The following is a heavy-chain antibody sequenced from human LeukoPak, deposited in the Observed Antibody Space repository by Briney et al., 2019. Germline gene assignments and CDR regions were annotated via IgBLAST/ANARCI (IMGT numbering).Heavy chain of an antibody. CDR2: INHSGST. Sequence: PSETLSLTCAVYGGSFSGYYWSWIRQPPGKGLEWIGEINHSGSTNYNPSLKSRVTISVDTSKNQFSLKLSSVTAADTAVYYCARGWYYDILTGYYNYFDYWGQGTLVTVSS. CDR3: ARGWYYDILTGYYNYFDY. D-gene: IGHD3-9*01. J-gene: IGHJ4*02. CDR1: GGSFSGYY. V-gene: IGHV4-34*01.